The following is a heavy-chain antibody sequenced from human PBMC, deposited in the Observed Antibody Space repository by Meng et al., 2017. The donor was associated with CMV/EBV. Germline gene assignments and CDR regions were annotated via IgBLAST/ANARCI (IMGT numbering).Heavy chain of an antibody. J-gene: IGHJ5*02. CDR3: ARSGVANFWFDP. CDR2: ITPILGTA. Sequence: SVKVSCKASGGTFSSYAISWVRQAPGQGLEWMGGITPILGTANYAQKFQGRVTITTDESTSTAYMELSSLRSEDTAVYYCARSGVANFWFDPWGQGTLVTVSS. D-gene: IGHD1-1*01. CDR1: GGTFSSYA. V-gene: IGHV1-69*05.